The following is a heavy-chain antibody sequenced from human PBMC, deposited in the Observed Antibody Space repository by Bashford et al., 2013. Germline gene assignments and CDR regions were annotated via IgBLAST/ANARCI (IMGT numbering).Heavy chain of an antibody. CDR3: ARDGGMTRYAFDI. V-gene: IGHV3-30-3*01. Sequence: GGPLRLSCAASGFTFSSYAMHWVRQAPGKGLEWVAVISYDGSNKYYADSVKGRFTISRDNSKNTLYLQMNSLRAEDTAVYYCARDGGMTRYAFDIWGQGTMVTVSS. CDR1: GFTFSSYA. D-gene: IGHD2-21*02. J-gene: IGHJ3*02. CDR2: ISYDGSNK.